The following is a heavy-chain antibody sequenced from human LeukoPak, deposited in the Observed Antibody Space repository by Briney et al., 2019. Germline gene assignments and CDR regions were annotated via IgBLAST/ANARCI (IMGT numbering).Heavy chain of an antibody. V-gene: IGHV1-18*01. CDR3: ARVGATTRGGVRFDP. CDR1: GYTFTSYG. J-gene: IGHJ5*02. D-gene: IGHD3-16*01. Sequence: ASVKVSCKASGYTFTSYGISWVRQAPGQGLEWMGWISAYNGNTNYAQKLQGRVTMTTDTSTSTAYMELRSLRSDDTAVYYCARVGATTRGGVRFDPWGQGTLVTVSS. CDR2: ISAYNGNT.